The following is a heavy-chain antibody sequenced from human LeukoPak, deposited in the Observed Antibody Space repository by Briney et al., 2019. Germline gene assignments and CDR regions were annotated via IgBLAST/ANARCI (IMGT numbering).Heavy chain of an antibody. CDR2: IYSGGST. CDR1: GFSFSNYA. V-gene: IGHV3-53*01. CDR3: ASWYYDILTGYPTNF. Sequence: PGGSLRLSCVSSGFSFSNYAMSWVRQAPGKGLEWVSVIYSGGSTYYADSVKGRFTISRDNSKNTLYLQMNSLRAEDTAVYYCASWYYDILTGYPTNFWGQGTLVTVSS. D-gene: IGHD3-9*01. J-gene: IGHJ4*02.